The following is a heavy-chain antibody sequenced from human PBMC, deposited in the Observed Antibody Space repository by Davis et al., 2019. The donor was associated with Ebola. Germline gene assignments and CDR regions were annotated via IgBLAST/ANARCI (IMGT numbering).Heavy chain of an antibody. Sequence: GESLKISCAASGFTFSSYSMNWVRQAPGKGLEWISSISTSSSTMYYADSVKGRFTISRDNAKNSLYLQMNSLRDEDTAVYYCAREEGGVMATGYWGQGTLVTVSS. V-gene: IGHV3-48*02. CDR1: GFTFSSYS. CDR2: ISTSSSTM. J-gene: IGHJ4*02. D-gene: IGHD5-24*01. CDR3: AREEGGVMATGY.